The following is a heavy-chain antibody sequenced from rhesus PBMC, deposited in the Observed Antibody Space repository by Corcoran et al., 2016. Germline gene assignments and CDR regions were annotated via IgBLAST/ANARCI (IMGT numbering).Heavy chain of an antibody. V-gene: IGHV3-14*01. Sequence: EVQLVESGGGLAKPGGSLRLSCAASGFTFSSYWMHWVRQAPGKGLELIAAINGVGSRTYYADAVKGRFTSARENAKDTLYLQMDSLRAEDTAVYYCARDSIQYEAFDYWGQGVLVTGSS. CDR2: INGVGSRT. CDR3: ARDSIQYEAFDY. D-gene: IGHD4-23*01. CDR1: GFTFSSYW. J-gene: IGHJ4*01.